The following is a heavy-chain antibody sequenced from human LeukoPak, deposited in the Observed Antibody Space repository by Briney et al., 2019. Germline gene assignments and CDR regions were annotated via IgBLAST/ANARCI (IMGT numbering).Heavy chain of an antibody. CDR3: ARHPDFWSGYYGSYYYYGMDV. J-gene: IGHJ6*02. Sequence: PSETLSLTCTVSGGSISSGGYYWSWIRQHPGKGLEWIGYIYYSGSTYYNPSLKSRVTISVDTPKNPFSLKLRSVTAADTAVYYCARHPDFWSGYYGSYYYYGMDVWGQGTTVTVSS. D-gene: IGHD3-3*01. V-gene: IGHV4-31*03. CDR1: GGSISSGGYY. CDR2: IYYSGST.